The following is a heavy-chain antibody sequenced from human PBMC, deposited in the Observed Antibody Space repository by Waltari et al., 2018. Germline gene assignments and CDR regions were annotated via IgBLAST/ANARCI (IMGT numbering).Heavy chain of an antibody. CDR3: ARVVSSSSPSFYYYGLDV. J-gene: IGHJ6*02. D-gene: IGHD6-6*01. Sequence: QVQLVQSGAEVKSPGASVKVSCKASGYIFTYYHVTWVRQAPGQGLEWMGWISANNGNTEYAQNFQGRVTMTTDTSTNTADMELRSLRSDDTAVFYCARVVSSSSPSFYYYGLDVWGQGTTVTVSS. CDR2: ISANNGNT. CDR1: GYIFTYYH. V-gene: IGHV1-18*04.